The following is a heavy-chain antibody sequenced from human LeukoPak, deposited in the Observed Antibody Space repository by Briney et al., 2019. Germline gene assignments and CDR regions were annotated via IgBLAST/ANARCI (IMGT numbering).Heavy chain of an antibody. D-gene: IGHD3-10*01. CDR1: GGSFRGYY. V-gene: IGHV4-34*01. CDR3: ARVRITMPGYSYYGMDV. J-gene: IGHJ6*02. CDR2: INHNGST. Sequence: SETLSLTCAVYGGSFRGYYWSWVRDPPGKGLEGVGEINHNGSTNYNPSLKRRVTLLIDTSKNQFSLKLSSVPAADTALYYCARVRITMPGYSYYGMDVWGQGTTVTVSS.